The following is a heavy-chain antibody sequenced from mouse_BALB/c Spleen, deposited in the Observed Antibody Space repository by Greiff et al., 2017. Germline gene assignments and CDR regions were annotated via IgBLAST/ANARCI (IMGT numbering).Heavy chain of an antibody. Sequence: LQQPGSELVRPGASVKLSCKASGYTFTSYWMHWVKQRPGQGLEWIGNIYPGSGSTNYDEKFKSKATLTVDTSSSTAYMQLSSLTSEDSAVYYCTRRGYRYGYWYFDVWGAGTTVTVSS. J-gene: IGHJ1*01. CDR2: IYPGSGST. CDR1: GYTFTSYW. V-gene: IGHV1S22*01. CDR3: TRRGYRYGYWYFDV. D-gene: IGHD2-14*01.